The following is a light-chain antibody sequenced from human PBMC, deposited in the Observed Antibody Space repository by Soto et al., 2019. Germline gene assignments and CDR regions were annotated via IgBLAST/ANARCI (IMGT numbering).Light chain of an antibody. CDR1: SSDVGGYNY. CDR3: SSYTSSSTL. J-gene: IGLJ1*01. CDR2: DVS. V-gene: IGLV2-14*01. Sequence: QSVLTQPASVSGSPGQSITISCTGTSSDVGGYNYVSWYQQHPGKAPKLMIYDVSNRPSGDSNRFSGSKSGNTASLTISGLQAEDEADYYCSSYTSSSTLFGTGTKV.